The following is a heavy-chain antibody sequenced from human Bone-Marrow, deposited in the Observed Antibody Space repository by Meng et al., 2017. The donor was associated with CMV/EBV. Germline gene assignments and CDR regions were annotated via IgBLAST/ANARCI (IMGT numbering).Heavy chain of an antibody. J-gene: IGHJ6*02. Sequence: SETLSLTCTVSGGSISSYYWSWLRQPPGKGLEWVGYIYYSGSTNYYPALKSRVIISVDTSKNQFSLKLSSVTAADTAVCYCARDLWYSSSYYGKDVWGQGTTVTVSS. V-gene: IGHV4-59*01. CDR1: GGSISSYY. CDR3: ARDLWYSSSYYGKDV. CDR2: IYYSGST. D-gene: IGHD6-6*01.